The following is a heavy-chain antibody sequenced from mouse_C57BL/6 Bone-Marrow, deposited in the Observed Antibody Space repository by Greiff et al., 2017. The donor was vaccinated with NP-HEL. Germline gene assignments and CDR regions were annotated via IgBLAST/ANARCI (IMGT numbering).Heavy chain of an antibody. D-gene: IGHD4-1*01. V-gene: IGHV1-22*01. CDR3: ARGMLGGFAY. CDR2: INPNNGGT. Sequence: SGPALVKPGALVKMSCKASGYTFTDYNMHWVKQSHGQSLEWIGYINPNNGGTSYNQKFKGKATLTVDSSSSTAYMQLSSVTSEDSAVYYGARGMLGGFAYWGQGPRVTVSA. CDR1: GYTFTDYN. J-gene: IGHJ3*01.